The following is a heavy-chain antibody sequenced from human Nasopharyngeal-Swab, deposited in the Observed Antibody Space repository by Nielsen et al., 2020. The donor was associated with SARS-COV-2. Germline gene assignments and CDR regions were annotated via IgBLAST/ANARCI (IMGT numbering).Heavy chain of an antibody. Sequence: CVRQAPGQGLEWMGWINTNTGNPTYAQAFTGRFVFSLDTSVSTAYLQISSLKAEDTAVYYCARRYTALDYWGQGTLVTVSS. D-gene: IGHD3-16*02. CDR2: INTNTGNP. CDR3: ARRYTALDY. V-gene: IGHV7-4-1*02. J-gene: IGHJ4*02.